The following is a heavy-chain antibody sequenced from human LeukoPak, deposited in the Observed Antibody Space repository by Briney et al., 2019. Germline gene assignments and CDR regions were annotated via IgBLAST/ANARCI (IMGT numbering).Heavy chain of an antibody. Sequence: GGSLRLSCAASGFTFSDYYMSWIRQAPGKGLEWVSYISSSGSTIYYADSVKGRFTISRDNAKNSLYLQMNSLRAEDTAVYYCARVSRDGYNYVSYFDYWGQGTLVTVSS. CDR1: GFTFSDYY. CDR3: ARVSRDGYNYVSYFDY. J-gene: IGHJ4*02. D-gene: IGHD5-24*01. V-gene: IGHV3-11*01. CDR2: ISSSGSTI.